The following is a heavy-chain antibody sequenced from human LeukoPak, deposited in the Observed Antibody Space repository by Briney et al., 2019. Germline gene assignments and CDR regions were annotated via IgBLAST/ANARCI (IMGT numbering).Heavy chain of an antibody. CDR3: ARGPIWHRKFDP. J-gene: IGHJ5*02. Sequence: PSETLSLTCTVSGYSISSGYYWGWIRQPPGKGLEWIGSIYHSGSTYYNPSLKSRVTISVDTSKNQFSLKLSSVTAADTAVYYCARGPIWHRKFDPWGQGTLVTVSS. CDR2: IYHSGST. D-gene: IGHD2-2*02. V-gene: IGHV4-38-2*02. CDR1: GYSISSGYY.